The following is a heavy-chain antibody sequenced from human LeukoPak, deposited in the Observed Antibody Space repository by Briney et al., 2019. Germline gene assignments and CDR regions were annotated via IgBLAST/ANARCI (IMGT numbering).Heavy chain of an antibody. D-gene: IGHD4-11*01. J-gene: IGHJ4*02. CDR3: ASTSPTTFSNYFDS. CDR2: IYYSGST. V-gene: IGHV4-31*03. Sequence: SETLSLTCTVSGDSISSGNYYWSWIRQHPGKGLEWIGYIYYSGSTYYSPSLKSRVTISQDTSKDQFSLRLSSVTAADTAVYYCASTSPTTFSNYFDSWGQGTLVTVSS. CDR1: GDSISSGNYY.